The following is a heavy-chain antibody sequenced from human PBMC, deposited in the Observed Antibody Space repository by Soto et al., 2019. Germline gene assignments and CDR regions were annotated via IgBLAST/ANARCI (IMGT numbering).Heavy chain of an antibody. CDR2: IYPGDSDT. CDR3: ARDQPRSGWYDY. J-gene: IGHJ4*02. V-gene: IGHV5-51*01. Sequence: PGESLKISCKGSGYSFTSYWIGWVRQMPGKGLEWMGIIYPGDSDTRYSPSFQGQVTISADKSISTAYLQMNSLRAEDTAVYYCARDQPRSGWYDYWGQGTLVTVSS. CDR1: GYSFTSYW. D-gene: IGHD6-19*01.